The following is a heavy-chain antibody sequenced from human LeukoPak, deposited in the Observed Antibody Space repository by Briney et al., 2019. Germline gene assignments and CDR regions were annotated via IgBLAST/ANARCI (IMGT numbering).Heavy chain of an antibody. J-gene: IGHJ6*02. Sequence: GGSLRLSCAASGFTFSSYGMHWVRQAPGKGLEWVAVIWYDGSNKYYADSVEGRFTISRDNSKNMLYLQMNSLRAKDTAVYYCTRDLRVPAAMAGYYYYYGMDVWGQGTTVTVS. D-gene: IGHD2-2*01. CDR3: TRDLRVPAAMAGYYYYYGMDV. CDR1: GFTFSSYG. CDR2: IWYDGSNK. V-gene: IGHV3-33*01.